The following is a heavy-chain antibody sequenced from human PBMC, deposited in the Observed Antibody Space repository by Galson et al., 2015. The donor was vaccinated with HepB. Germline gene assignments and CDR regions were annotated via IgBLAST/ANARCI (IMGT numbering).Heavy chain of an antibody. CDR1: GFTVSSNY. J-gene: IGHJ4*02. D-gene: IGHD6-13*01. V-gene: IGHV3-53*01. CDR2: IYIGGTT. Sequence: SLRLSCAASGFTVSSNYMSWVRQAPGKGLEWVSVIYIGGTTNYADSVKGRFTISRDNSKNTLYLQMNNLRAEDTAVYYCARDLRTQQLVDYWGQGTLATVSS. CDR3: ARDLRTQQLVDY.